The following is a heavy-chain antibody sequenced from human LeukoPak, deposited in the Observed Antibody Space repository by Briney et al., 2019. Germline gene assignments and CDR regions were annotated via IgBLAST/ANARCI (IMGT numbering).Heavy chain of an antibody. CDR3: AREMGSGWCLGY. CDR2: ISVYNGNT. Sequence: ASVKVSCKASGYTFTSYGISWVRQAPGQGLEWMGWISVYNGNTKYAQKLQGRVTMTTDTSTSTAYMELRSLRSDDTAVYYCAREMGSGWCLGYWGQGTLVTVSS. V-gene: IGHV1-18*01. CDR1: GYTFTSYG. J-gene: IGHJ4*02. D-gene: IGHD6-19*01.